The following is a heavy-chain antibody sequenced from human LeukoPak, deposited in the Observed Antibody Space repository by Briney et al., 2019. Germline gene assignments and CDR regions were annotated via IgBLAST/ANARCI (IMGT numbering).Heavy chain of an antibody. V-gene: IGHV4-34*01. CDR1: GGSFSGYY. CDR2: IYTSGST. J-gene: IGHJ4*02. D-gene: IGHD4-11*01. CDR3: ARGLVRPHLYSNYERIVPGATSTFDY. Sequence: SETLSLTCAVYGGSFSGYYWSWIRQPPGKGLEWIGRIYTSGSTNYNPSLKSRVTISVDTSKNQFSLKLSSVTAADTAVYYCARGLVRPHLYSNYERIVPGATSTFDYWGQGTLVTVSS.